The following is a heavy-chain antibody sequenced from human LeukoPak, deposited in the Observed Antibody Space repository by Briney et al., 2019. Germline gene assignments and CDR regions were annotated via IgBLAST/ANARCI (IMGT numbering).Heavy chain of an antibody. V-gene: IGHV4-59*08. CDR3: ARVPKDTLTGYPQGMDV. D-gene: IGHD3-9*01. CDR2: IYYSGST. J-gene: IGHJ6*02. Sequence: PSETLSLTCTVSGGSISSYYWSWIRQPPGKGLEWIGYIYYSGSTNYNPSLKSRVTISVDTSKNQFSLKLSSVTAADTAVYYCARVPKDTLTGYPQGMDVWGQGTTVTVSS. CDR1: GGSISSYY.